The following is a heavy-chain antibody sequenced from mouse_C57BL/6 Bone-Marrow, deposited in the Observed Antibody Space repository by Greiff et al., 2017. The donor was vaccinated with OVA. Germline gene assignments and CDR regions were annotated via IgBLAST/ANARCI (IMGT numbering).Heavy chain of an antibody. CDR3: ARGTTVVAPAYYAMDY. CDR2: IDPANGNT. V-gene: IGHV14-3*01. J-gene: IGHJ4*01. CDR1: GFNIKNTY. Sequence: EVQLQESVAELVRPGASVKLSCTASGFNIKNTYMHWVKQRPEQGLEWIGRIDPANGNTKYAPKFQGKATITADTSSNTAYLQLSSLTSEDTAIYYCARGTTVVAPAYYAMDYWGQGTSVTVSS. D-gene: IGHD1-1*01.